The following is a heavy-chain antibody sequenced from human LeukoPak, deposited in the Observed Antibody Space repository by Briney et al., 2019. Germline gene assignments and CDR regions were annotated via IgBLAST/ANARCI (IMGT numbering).Heavy chain of an antibody. J-gene: IGHJ4*02. CDR2: ISYDGSNK. V-gene: IGHV3-30-3*01. CDR1: GFTFSSYA. CDR3: ARRGYYYDSSGYPVVDY. Sequence: PGGSLRLSCAASGFTFSSYAMHWVRQAPGKGLEWVAVISYDGSNKYYADSVKGRSTISRDNSKNTLYLQMNSLRAEDTAVYYCARRGYYYDSSGYPVVDYWGQGTLVTVSS. D-gene: IGHD3-22*01.